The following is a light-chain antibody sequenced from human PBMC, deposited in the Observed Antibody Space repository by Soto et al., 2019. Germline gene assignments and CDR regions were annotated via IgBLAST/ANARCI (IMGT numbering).Light chain of an antibody. CDR3: HQYNGWPRT. Sequence: DIQMTQSPSSLSASVGDTVTMTCRASQSIALSVNWYQQKPGKAPKLLIYVASNRATGIPARFSGSGSGTDFTLTISSLEPEDFAVYYCHQYNGWPRTFGQGTKVDIK. V-gene: IGKV1-NL1*01. CDR2: VAS. J-gene: IGKJ1*01. CDR1: QSIALS.